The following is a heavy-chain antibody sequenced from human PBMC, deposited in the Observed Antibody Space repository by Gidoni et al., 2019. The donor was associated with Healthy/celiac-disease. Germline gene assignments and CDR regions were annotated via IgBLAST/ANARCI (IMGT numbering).Heavy chain of an antibody. CDR1: GGTFSRYV. CDR2: IIPIWGTP. Sequence: VQLVQSGAEVKKPGSSVKVSCKASGGTFSRYVLSWVRQAPGQGREWMGGIIPIWGTPNYAQKCQGRVTITADESTSTAYMELSSLRSEDTAVDYCALGDSNPLGGDPFDSWGQGTLVTVSS. D-gene: IGHD3-22*01. V-gene: IGHV1-69*01. CDR3: ALGDSNPLGGDPFDS. J-gene: IGHJ4*02.